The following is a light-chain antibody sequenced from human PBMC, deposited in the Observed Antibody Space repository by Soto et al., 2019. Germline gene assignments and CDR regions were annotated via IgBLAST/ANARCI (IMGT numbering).Light chain of an antibody. Sequence: QSVLTQPPSASGTPGQTVTISCSGTSSNIGSHTVNWYQHLPGTAPRLLIYTTDQRPSGVPDRFSGSVSGTSASLAISGLPSEDEADYYCAAWDDSLSGGVFGGGTKLTVL. CDR1: SSNIGSHT. CDR3: AAWDDSLSGGV. CDR2: TTD. V-gene: IGLV1-44*01. J-gene: IGLJ3*02.